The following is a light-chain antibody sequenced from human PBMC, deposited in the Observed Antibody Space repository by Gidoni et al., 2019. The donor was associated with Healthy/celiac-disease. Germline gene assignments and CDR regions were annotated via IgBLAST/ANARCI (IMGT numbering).Light chain of an antibody. CDR3: PLYDNLRT. CDR1: QDISYY. Sequence: DIQMTQSPSSLSASVGDRVTITFQASQDISYYLNWYQQKPGKATTLLIDSASNSETGVPLRCSGSGSGTALTFTIISLQPEDISTYFCPLYDNLRTFGPGTKVDIK. V-gene: IGKV1-33*01. CDR2: SAS. J-gene: IGKJ3*01.